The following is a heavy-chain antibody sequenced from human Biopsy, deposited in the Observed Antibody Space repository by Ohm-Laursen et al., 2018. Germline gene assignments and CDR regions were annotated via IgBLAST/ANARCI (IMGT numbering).Heavy chain of an antibody. J-gene: IGHJ5*02. Sequence: GSSVKVSCKTSGYTFTDYFLHWVRQVPGQGLEWMGWINAKTGDTNYAQKFQGRVTMTRDTSISTAYVDLSSLRSDDTAVYYCTRGGYYYDSLAYYYWFDPWGQGTLVTVSS. CDR2: INAKTGDT. V-gene: IGHV1-2*02. CDR1: GYTFTDYF. D-gene: IGHD3-22*01. CDR3: TRGGYYYDSLAYYYWFDP.